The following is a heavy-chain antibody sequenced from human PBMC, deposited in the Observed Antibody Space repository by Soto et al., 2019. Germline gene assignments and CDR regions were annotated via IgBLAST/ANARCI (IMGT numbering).Heavy chain of an antibody. CDR3: ARDSGNGDLDY. CDR2: IYYSGGT. Sequence: QVQLQESGPGLVKPSQTLSLTCTVSGGSISSGGYYWSWIRQHPGKGLEWIGYIYYSGGTYYNPSLKSRVAISVDTSKNQCSLNLSSVTAADTAVYYCARDSGNGDLDYWGQGTLVTVSS. V-gene: IGHV4-31*03. D-gene: IGHD3-10*01. CDR1: GGSISSGGYY. J-gene: IGHJ4*02.